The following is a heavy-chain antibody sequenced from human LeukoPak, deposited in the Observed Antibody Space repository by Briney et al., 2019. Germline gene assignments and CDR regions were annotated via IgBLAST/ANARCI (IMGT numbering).Heavy chain of an antibody. J-gene: IGHJ4*02. CDR2: IYYSGST. CDR1: SDSITNTTYY. V-gene: IGHV4-39*07. D-gene: IGHD3-10*01. Sequence: PSETLSLTCIVSSDSITNTTYYWGWIRQSPGKGLECIGSIYYSGSTYYNPSLKSRVTISVDTSKNQFSLKLSSVTAADTAVYYCATYSSDSGTFYNWGQGALVTVSS. CDR3: ATYSSDSGTFYN.